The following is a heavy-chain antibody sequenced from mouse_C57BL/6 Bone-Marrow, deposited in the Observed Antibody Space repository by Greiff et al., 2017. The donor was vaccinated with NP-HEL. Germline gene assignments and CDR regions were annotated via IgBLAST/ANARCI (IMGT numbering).Heavy chain of an antibody. D-gene: IGHD2-4*01. Sequence: QVQLQQPGAELVKPGASVKLSCKASGYTFTSYWMHWVKQRSGQGLEWIGMIHPNSGSTNYNEKFKSKATLTVDKSSSTAYMQLSSLTSEDSAVYYCARQELRQGFAYWGQGTLVTVSA. CDR3: ARQELRQGFAY. CDR2: IHPNSGST. J-gene: IGHJ3*01. CDR1: GYTFTSYW. V-gene: IGHV1-64*01.